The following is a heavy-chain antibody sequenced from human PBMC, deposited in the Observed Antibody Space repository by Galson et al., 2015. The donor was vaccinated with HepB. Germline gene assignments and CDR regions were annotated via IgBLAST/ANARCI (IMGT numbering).Heavy chain of an antibody. CDR3: AKDMPRTAAGILSMTYGMDV. CDR2: ISWNSGSI. D-gene: IGHD6-13*01. Sequence: SLRLSCAASGFTFDDYAMHWVRQAPGKGLEWVSGISWNSGSIGYADSVKGRFTISRDNAKNSLYLQMNSLRAEDTALYYCAKDMPRTAAGILSMTYGMDVWGQGTTVTVSS. V-gene: IGHV3-9*01. CDR1: GFTFDDYA. J-gene: IGHJ6*02.